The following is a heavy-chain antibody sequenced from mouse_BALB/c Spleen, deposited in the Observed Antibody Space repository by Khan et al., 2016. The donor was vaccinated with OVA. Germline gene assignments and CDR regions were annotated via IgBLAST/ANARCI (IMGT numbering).Heavy chain of an antibody. CDR2: INPTSGYT. Sequence: VQLQQSGAELAKPGASVKMSCKASGYTFTTYWLHWVTQRPGQGLEWIGYINPTSGYTDYTEKFKDKATLSADKSSSTAYMQLSSLTSEDSAVYYCTRDRIDYWGQGTTLTVSS. V-gene: IGHV1-7*01. CDR3: TRDRIDY. CDR1: GYTFTTYW. J-gene: IGHJ2*01.